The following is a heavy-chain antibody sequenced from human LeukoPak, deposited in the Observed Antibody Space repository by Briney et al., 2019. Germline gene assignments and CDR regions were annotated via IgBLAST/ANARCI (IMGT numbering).Heavy chain of an antibody. J-gene: IGHJ3*02. CDR2: ISYDGSGK. Sequence: GGSLRLSCVGAGFVFSNHVIHWVRQAPGQGLEWVSMISYDGSGKHYADSVGGRLTISRDNSKNTVYLQMNSLRAEDTALYYCAKTLWFGELLGAFDIWGQGTMVTVSS. V-gene: IGHV3-30*04. CDR1: GFVFSNHV. CDR3: AKTLWFGELLGAFDI. D-gene: IGHD3-10*01.